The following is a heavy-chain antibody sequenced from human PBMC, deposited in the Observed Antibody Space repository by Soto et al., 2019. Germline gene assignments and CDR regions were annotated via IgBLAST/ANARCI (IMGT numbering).Heavy chain of an antibody. Sequence: ASVKVSCKASGYTFTSYGISWVRQAPGQGLEWMGIINPSGGNTKYAQKFQGRVTMTRDTSTSTAYMELSSLRSEDTAVYYCASSPGIVGAHFDYWGQGTLVTVSS. D-gene: IGHD1-26*01. CDR2: INPSGGNT. CDR1: GYTFTSYG. CDR3: ASSPGIVGAHFDY. V-gene: IGHV1-46*03. J-gene: IGHJ4*02.